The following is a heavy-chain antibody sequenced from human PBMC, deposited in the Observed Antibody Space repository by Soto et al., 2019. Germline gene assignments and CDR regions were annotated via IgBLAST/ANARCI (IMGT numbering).Heavy chain of an antibody. CDR2: INAGNGNT. CDR1: GYTFTSYA. CDR3: ARGDYYDIHDY. D-gene: IGHD3-22*01. V-gene: IGHV1-3*01. Sequence: QVQLVQSGAEVKKPGASVNVSCKASGYTFTSYAIHWVRQAPGQGLEWMGWINAGNGNTKSSQKFQGRVTITRDTSASTAFMELSSLRSEDTSVYYCARGDYYDIHDYWGQGTLVTVSS. J-gene: IGHJ4*02.